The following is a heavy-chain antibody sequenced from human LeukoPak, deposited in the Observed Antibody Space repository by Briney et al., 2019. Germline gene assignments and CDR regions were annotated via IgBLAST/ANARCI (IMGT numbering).Heavy chain of an antibody. CDR3: ATSPKPYCSGGSCYPP. V-gene: IGHV3-21*01. CDR2: ISSSSSYI. J-gene: IGHJ4*02. D-gene: IGHD2-15*01. Sequence: GGSLRLSXAASGFTFSSYSMNWVRQTPGKGLEWVSSISSSSSYIYYADSVKGRFTISRDNAKNSPYLQMNSLRAEDTAVYYCATSPKPYCSGGSCYPPWGQGTLVTVSS. CDR1: GFTFSSYS.